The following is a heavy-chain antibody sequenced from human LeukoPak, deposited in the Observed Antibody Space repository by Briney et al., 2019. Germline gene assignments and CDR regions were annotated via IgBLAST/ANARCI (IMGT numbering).Heavy chain of an antibody. CDR1: GGSISSYY. V-gene: IGHV4-34*01. CDR2: VNRWGST. D-gene: IGHD6-25*01. J-gene: IGHJ4*02. CDR3: ATDSQSSVYYF. Sequence: SETLSLTCTVSGGSISSYYWSWIRQSPGKGLEWIGEVNRWGSTNYNPSLESRVTISVDRSKNQFSLNLRSLTAADTAVYYCATDSQSSVYYFWGQGALVTVSS.